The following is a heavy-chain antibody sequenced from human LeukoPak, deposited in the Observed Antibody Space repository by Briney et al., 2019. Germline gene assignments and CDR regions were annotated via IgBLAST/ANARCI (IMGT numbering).Heavy chain of an antibody. D-gene: IGHD3-22*01. Sequence: GGSLRLSCAASGFTFNDAWMTWVRQAPGKGLEWVGRIKSKIDGGTLDYAAPVKGRFTISRDDSKNTLNLQMDSLKTEDTAMYYCTTSLTSGYYIDYWGQGTLVTVSS. CDR1: GFTFNDAW. CDR3: TTSLTSGYYIDY. J-gene: IGHJ4*02. CDR2: IKSKIDGGTL. V-gene: IGHV3-15*01.